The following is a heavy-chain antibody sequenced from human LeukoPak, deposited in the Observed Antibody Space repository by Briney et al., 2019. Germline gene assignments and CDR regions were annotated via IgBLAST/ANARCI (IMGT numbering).Heavy chain of an antibody. D-gene: IGHD3-10*01. CDR3: ECTLNVLLWFGELPRAFDI. V-gene: IGHV4-34*01. CDR1: GGSFSGYY. Sequence: PSETLSLTCAVYGGSFSGYYWSWIRQPPGKGLEWIGEIKRSGSTNYNPSLKSRVTISVDTSKNQFSLKLSSVTAADTAVYYCECTLNVLLWFGELPRAFDIWGQGTMVTVSS. J-gene: IGHJ3*02. CDR2: IKRSGST.